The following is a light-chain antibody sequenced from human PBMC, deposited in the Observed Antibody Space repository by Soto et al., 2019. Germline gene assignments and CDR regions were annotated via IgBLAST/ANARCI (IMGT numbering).Light chain of an antibody. V-gene: IGKV3-20*01. CDR2: TAS. CDR1: QSVASSF. J-gene: IGKJ4*01. CDR3: QQYGSSPLT. Sequence: EIVLTQSPGTLSLSPGARATLSCRASQSVASSFIAWFQQKPGQPPRLLIYTASSSAPGIPDRFTASGSGTDFTLTISRLEPEDFAVYYCQQYGSSPLTFGGGTKVEIK.